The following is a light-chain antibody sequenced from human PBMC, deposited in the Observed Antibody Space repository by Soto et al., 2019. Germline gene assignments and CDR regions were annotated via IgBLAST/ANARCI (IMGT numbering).Light chain of an antibody. CDR1: QGVTTN. CDR3: QQRSNWPPFT. V-gene: IGKV3-15*01. Sequence: EIVMQESPASLSVSPGDSVPLSGRAGQGVTTNFAWYQQKSGQSPRLLLHDVSTRATGVPARFSGTGSDTDFTLTISGLQSEDSAVYYCQQRSNWPPFTVGEGTRLEIK. J-gene: IGKJ5*01. CDR2: DVS.